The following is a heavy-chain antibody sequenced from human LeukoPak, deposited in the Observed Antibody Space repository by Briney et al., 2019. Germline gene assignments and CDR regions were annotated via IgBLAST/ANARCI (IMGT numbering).Heavy chain of an antibody. CDR2: INHRGST. CDR3: ASNVLMVYALDY. J-gene: IGHJ4*02. Sequence: SETLSLTCAVYGGSFSGYYWSWICQPPGKGVEWIGEINHRGSTNYNPSLKSRVTISVDTSKNQFSLKLSSVTAADTAVYYCASNVLMVYALDYWGQGTLVTVSS. V-gene: IGHV4-34*01. CDR1: GGSFSGYY. D-gene: IGHD2-8*01.